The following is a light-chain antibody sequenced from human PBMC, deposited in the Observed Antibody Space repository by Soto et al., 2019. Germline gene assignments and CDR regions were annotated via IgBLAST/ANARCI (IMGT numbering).Light chain of an antibody. CDR1: QSVSSN. CDR3: QQYNNWPPLT. Sequence: TQSPATLSVSPGERATLSCRASQSVSSNLAWYQQKPGQAPRLLIYAASTRATGIPARFSGSGSGTEFTLTISSLQSEDFAVYYCQQYNNWPPLTFGGGTKVEIK. CDR2: AAS. J-gene: IGKJ4*01. V-gene: IGKV3-15*01.